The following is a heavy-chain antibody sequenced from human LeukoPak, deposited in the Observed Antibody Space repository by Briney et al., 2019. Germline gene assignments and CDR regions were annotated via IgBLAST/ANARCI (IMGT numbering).Heavy chain of an antibody. CDR1: GYTFSVYW. J-gene: IGHJ5*02. D-gene: IGHD3-10*01. V-gene: IGHV3-7*01. CDR3: ARGGSWFAP. Sequence: PGGSLRLACVASGYTFSVYWMSWVRQAPGTGPEWVANIKEDGSEKYYVDSVKGRFTISRDNAKNSLYLQMSSLRAEDTAVYYCARGGSWFAPWGQGTLVTVSS. CDR2: IKEDGSEK.